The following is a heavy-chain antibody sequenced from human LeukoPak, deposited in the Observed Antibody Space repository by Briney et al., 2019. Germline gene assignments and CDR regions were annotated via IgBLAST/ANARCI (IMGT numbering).Heavy chain of an antibody. V-gene: IGHV1-18*01. CDR2: ISAYNGNT. Sequence: GASVKVSCKASGYTFTSYGISWVRQAPGQELEWMGWISAYNGNTNYAQKLQGRVTMTTDTSTSTAYMELRSLRSDDTAVYYCAREGIGWFGELVSRSHMDVWGKGTTVTVSS. CDR3: AREGIGWFGELVSRSHMDV. J-gene: IGHJ6*03. CDR1: GYTFTSYG. D-gene: IGHD3-10*01.